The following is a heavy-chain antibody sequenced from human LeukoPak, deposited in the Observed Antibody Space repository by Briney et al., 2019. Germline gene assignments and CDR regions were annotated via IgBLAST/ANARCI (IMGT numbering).Heavy chain of an antibody. V-gene: IGHV1-2*02. J-gene: IGHJ5*02. CDR3: ARRYRSSEMWFGH. CDR2: IDPNRDDR. CDR1: GYTFIGYY. Sequence: ASVKVSCKTSGYTFIGYYVHWVRQAPGQGLEWMGRIDPNRDDRRYAPKFQDRVTMTKDTSITTAYMELRNLTSDDTAVYYCARRYRSSEMWFGHWGQGTLVTVSS. D-gene: IGHD5-24*01.